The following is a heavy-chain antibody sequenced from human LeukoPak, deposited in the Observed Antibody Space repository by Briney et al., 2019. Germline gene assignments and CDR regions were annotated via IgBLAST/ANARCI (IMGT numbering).Heavy chain of an antibody. V-gene: IGHV1-18*01. Sequence: GASVKVSCKASGYTFTSYGISWVRQAPGQGLEWMGWISAYNGNTNYAQKLQGRVTMTTDTSTSTAYMELRSLRSDDTAVYYCARVGTRAWFGDHYGDLWGQGTLVTVSS. CDR1: GYTFTSYG. CDR3: ARVGTRAWFGDHYGDL. J-gene: IGHJ4*02. D-gene: IGHD3-10*01. CDR2: ISAYNGNT.